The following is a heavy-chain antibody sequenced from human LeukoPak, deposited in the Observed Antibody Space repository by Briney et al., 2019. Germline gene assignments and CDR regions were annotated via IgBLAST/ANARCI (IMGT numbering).Heavy chain of an antibody. V-gene: IGHV4-61*02. CDR1: GGSISSGSYY. CDR3: AREPRVPAAIYNWFDP. CDR2: IYTSGST. D-gene: IGHD2-2*01. Sequence: SETLSLTCTVPGGSISSGSYYWSWIRQPAGKGLEWIGRIYTSGSTSYNPSLKSRVTISVDTSKNQFSLKLSSVTAADTAVYYCAREPRVPAAIYNWFDPWGQGTLVTVSS. J-gene: IGHJ5*02.